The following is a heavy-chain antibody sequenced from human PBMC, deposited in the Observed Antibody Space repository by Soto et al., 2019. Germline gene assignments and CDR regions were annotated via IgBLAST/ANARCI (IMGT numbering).Heavy chain of an antibody. Sequence: LRLSCAVSGFICSSYDMSWVRQAPGKGLEWVSTILVGGSTHYEDSVRGRFTISRDTSRNTMYLQMNRLTAGDTAVYYCAKATATGGGAFEIYGQGTMVTVSS. CDR2: ILVGGST. D-gene: IGHD2-8*02. V-gene: IGHV3-23*01. CDR1: GFICSSYD. CDR3: AKATATGGGAFEI. J-gene: IGHJ3*02.